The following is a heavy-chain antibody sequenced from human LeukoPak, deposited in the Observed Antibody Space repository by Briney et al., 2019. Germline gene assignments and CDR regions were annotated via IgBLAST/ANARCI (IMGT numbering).Heavy chain of an antibody. J-gene: IGHJ5*02. CDR1: GGTFSSYA. V-gene: IGHV1-69*05. D-gene: IGHD3-10*01. CDR3: ASSLGEVDWFDP. Sequence: SVKVSCKASGGTFSSYAIGWVRQAPGQGLEWMGGIIPIFGTANYAQRFQGRVTITTDESTSTAYMELSSLRSEDTAVYYCASSLGEVDWFDPWGQGTLVTVPS. CDR2: IIPIFGTA.